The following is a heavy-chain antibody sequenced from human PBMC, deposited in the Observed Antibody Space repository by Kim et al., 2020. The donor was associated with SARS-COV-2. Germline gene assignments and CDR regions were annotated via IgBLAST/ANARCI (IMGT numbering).Heavy chain of an antibody. Sequence: DSGTTAYAAPVKGRFTLSRDDSKNTLYLQMNSLKTEDTAVYYCTTPPQSVWGQGTLVTVSS. V-gene: IGHV3-15*01. J-gene: IGHJ4*02. CDR2: DSGTT. CDR3: TTPPQSV.